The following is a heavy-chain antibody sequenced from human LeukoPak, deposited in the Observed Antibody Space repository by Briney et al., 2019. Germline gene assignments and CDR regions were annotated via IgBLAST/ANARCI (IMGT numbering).Heavy chain of an antibody. CDR2: ISSSGSAI. V-gene: IGHV3-48*03. D-gene: IGHD3-10*01. CDR1: GFTFSSYE. CDR3: ARIGDPMGY. Sequence: GGSLRLSCAASGFTFSSYEMNWVRQAPGKGLEWVSYISSSGSAIYCADSVKGRFTISRDNAKNSLYLQMNSLRAEDTAVYYCARIGDPMGYWGQGTLVTVSS. J-gene: IGHJ4*02.